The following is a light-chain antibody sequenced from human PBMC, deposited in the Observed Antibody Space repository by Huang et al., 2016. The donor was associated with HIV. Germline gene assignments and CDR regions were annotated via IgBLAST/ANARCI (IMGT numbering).Light chain of an antibody. V-gene: IGKV3-11*01. CDR3: QQRSSWPRVT. Sequence: EIVLTQSPATLSLSPGERATISCRASQSVSRFLAWYQQKAGQAPRLLIYDASNRAIDIPARFSGSGSGTEFTLTISSLEPEDFAGYYCQQRSSWPRVTFGGGTKVELK. CDR1: QSVSRF. J-gene: IGKJ4*01. CDR2: DAS.